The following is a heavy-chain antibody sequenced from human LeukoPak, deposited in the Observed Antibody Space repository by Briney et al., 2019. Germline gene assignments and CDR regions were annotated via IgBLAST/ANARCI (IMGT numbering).Heavy chain of an antibody. CDR1: GGSIRSSTYY. CDR2: IYYSGST. Sequence: SETLSLTCTVSGGSIRSSTYYWGWIRQPPGKGLEWIGSIYYSGSTYYNPSLKSRLTMSVDTSKNQLSLKLSSVTAADTAVYYCARDLGVWFGELVYYYGMDVWGQGTTVTVSS. J-gene: IGHJ6*02. CDR3: ARDLGVWFGELVYYYGMDV. V-gene: IGHV4-39*07. D-gene: IGHD3-10*01.